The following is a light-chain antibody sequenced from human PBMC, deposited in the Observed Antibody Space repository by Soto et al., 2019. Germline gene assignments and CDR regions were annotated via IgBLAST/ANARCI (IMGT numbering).Light chain of an antibody. CDR3: QQYYNLLGT. V-gene: IGKV1-33*01. CDR2: DAS. J-gene: IGKJ2*01. CDR1: QDISNY. Sequence: IQMTQSPSSLSASVGDRVTITCQASQDISNYLNWYQQKPGKAPKLLIYDASNLETGVPSRFSGSGSGTDFTFTISSLQTEDIATYYWQQYYNLLGTFGQGTKLEIK.